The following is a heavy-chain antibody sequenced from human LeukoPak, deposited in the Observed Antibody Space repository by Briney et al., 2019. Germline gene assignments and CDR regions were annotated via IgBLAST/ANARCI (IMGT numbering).Heavy chain of an antibody. CDR3: ARDNSRNWGSSTSWWFDP. D-gene: IGHD3-16*01. V-gene: IGHV1-46*01. J-gene: IGHJ5*02. Sequence: ASVKVSCKASGFTFSVYWMHWVRQAPGQGLEWMGVINPRGDEAVYAQKLQGRITMTRDTPTNTAYMELSSLGPEDTAVVYCARDNSRNWGSSTSWWFDPWGQGTLIIVSS. CDR1: GFTFSVYW. CDR2: INPRGDEA.